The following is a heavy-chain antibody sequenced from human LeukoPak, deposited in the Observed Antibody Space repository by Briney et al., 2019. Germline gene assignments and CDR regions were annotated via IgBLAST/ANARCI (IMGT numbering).Heavy chain of an antibody. Sequence: PGGSLRLSCAASGFTFSSYWMSWVRQAPGKGLEWVANIKQDGSEKYYVDSVKGRFTISRDNAKNSLYLQMNSLRAEDTAVYYCARDFSPDYDFWSGYPYWGQGTLVTVSS. V-gene: IGHV3-7*01. J-gene: IGHJ4*02. CDR3: ARDFSPDYDFWSGYPY. CDR1: GFTFSSYW. CDR2: IKQDGSEK. D-gene: IGHD3-3*01.